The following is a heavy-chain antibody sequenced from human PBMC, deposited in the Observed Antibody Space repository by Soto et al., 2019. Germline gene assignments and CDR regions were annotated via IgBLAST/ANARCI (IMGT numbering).Heavy chain of an antibody. CDR3: ARGRYGEY. D-gene: IGHD3-10*01. CDR2: ISAHNGNT. J-gene: IGHJ4*02. CDR1: GYAFTTYG. V-gene: IGHV1-18*01. Sequence: QVHLVQSGAEVKKPGASVKVSCQGSGYAFTTYGITWVRQAPGQGLEWMGWISAHNGNTNYAQKRQGRVTVTRDTSTSTAYMELRGLRYDDTAVYYCARGRYGEYWGQGALVTVSS.